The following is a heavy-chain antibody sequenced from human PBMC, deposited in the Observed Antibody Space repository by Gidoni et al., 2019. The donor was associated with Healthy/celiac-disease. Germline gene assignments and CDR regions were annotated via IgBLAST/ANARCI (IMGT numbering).Heavy chain of an antibody. V-gene: IGHV4-39*01. Sequence: QLQLQESGPGLVKPSETLSLTCTVSVVSISSSSYYWGWIRQPPGKGLEWIGSIYYSGSTYYNPSLKSRVTISVDTSKNQFSLKLSSVTAADTAVYYCARHEVWLLTPSYFDYWGQGTLVTVSS. D-gene: IGHD5-12*01. CDR3: ARHEVWLLTPSYFDY. J-gene: IGHJ4*02. CDR2: IYYSGST. CDR1: VVSISSSSYY.